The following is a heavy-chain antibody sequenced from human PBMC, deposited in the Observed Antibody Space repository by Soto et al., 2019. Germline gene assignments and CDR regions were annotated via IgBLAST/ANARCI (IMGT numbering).Heavy chain of an antibody. D-gene: IGHD2-15*01. CDR3: ARLGLPIYYYYYMDV. CDR1: GGSISSSSYY. V-gene: IGHV4-39*01. J-gene: IGHJ6*03. CDR2: IYYSGST. Sequence: SETLSLTCTVSGGSISSSSYYWGWIRQPPGKGLEWIGSIYYSGSTYYNPSLKSRVTISVDTSKNQFSLKLSSVTAADTAVYYCARLGLPIYYYYYMDVWGKGTTVTAP.